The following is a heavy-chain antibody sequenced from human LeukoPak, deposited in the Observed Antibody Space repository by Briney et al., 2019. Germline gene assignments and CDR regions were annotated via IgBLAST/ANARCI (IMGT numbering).Heavy chain of an antibody. CDR3: ASQYNWNRGSRDY. CDR1: GFTFSDYY. Sequence: GGSLRLSCAASGFTFSDYYMSWIRQAPGKGLEWVSYISSSGSTIYYADSVKGRFTISRDNAKNSLYLQVNSLRAEDTAVYYCASQYNWNRGSRDYWGQGTLVTVSS. J-gene: IGHJ4*02. D-gene: IGHD1-20*01. CDR2: ISSSGSTI. V-gene: IGHV3-11*04.